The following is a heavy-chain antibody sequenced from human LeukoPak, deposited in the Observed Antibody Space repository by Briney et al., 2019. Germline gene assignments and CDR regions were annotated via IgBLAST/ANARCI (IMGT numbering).Heavy chain of an antibody. Sequence: PSETLSLTCTVSGGSISSYYWSWIRQPPGKGLEWIGYIYYSGSTNYNPSLKSRVTISVDTSKNQFSLKLSSVTAADTAVYYCARGEDYGGNVPHIWGQGTMVTVSS. D-gene: IGHD4-23*01. CDR1: GGSISSYY. V-gene: IGHV4-59*01. CDR3: ARGEDYGGNVPHI. J-gene: IGHJ3*02. CDR2: IYYSGST.